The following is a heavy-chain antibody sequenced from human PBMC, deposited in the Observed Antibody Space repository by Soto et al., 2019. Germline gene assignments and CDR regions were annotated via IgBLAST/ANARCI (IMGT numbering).Heavy chain of an antibody. CDR1: GGSFSAYY. J-gene: IGHJ4*01. Sequence: ETLSLTFAVYGGSFSAYYWSWIRQPPGKWLEWIGEINHSGSTNYNPSLKSRVTISIDTSKNQFSLKLSSVTAADTAVYSCERVLAYCGGDCYSLGDFDYWGQGTLVTVSS. CDR2: INHSGST. V-gene: IGHV4-34*01. D-gene: IGHD2-21*02. CDR3: ERVLAYCGGDCYSLGDFDY.